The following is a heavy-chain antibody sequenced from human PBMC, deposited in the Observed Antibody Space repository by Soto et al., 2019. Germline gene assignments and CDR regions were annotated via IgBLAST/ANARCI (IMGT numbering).Heavy chain of an antibody. CDR2: INHSGST. CDR3: ARGRVTTLVAYGMDV. CDR1: GGSFSGYY. V-gene: IGHV4-34*01. Sequence: TSETLSLTCAVYGGSFSGYYWSWIRQPPGKGLEWIGEINHSGSTNYNPSLKSRVTISVDTSKNQFSLKLSSVTAADTAVYYCARGRVTTLVAYGMDVWGQGTTVTVSS. D-gene: IGHD4-17*01. J-gene: IGHJ6*02.